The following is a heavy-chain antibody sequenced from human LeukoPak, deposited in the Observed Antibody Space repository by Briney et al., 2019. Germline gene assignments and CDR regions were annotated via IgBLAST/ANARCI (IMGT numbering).Heavy chain of an antibody. CDR3: VRVKGTYFDF. J-gene: IGHJ4*02. CDR1: GFPFSSYS. CDR2: ISASGSNI. Sequence: GGSLRLSCAASGFPFSSYSMNWVRQAPGKELEWVSYISASGSNIYYLDAVKGTFTVSRDNAMNSLFLQMNRPRAEDTTIYYCVRVKGTYFDFWGQGTLVTVSS. D-gene: IGHD1-1*01. V-gene: IGHV3-48*01.